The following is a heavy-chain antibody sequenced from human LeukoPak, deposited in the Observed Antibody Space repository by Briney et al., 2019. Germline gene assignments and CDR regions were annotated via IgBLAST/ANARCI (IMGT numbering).Heavy chain of an antibody. Sequence: GGSLRLSCAASGFTFSSYSMNWVRQAPGKGLEWVSYISGDSDTIHYTDSVKGRFTISREDTKNSLTLQMNSLRAEDTAVYYCARERAILGVVGDHWGQGILVTVSS. J-gene: IGHJ4*02. CDR1: GFTFSSYS. D-gene: IGHD3-3*01. CDR2: ISGDSDTI. V-gene: IGHV3-48*04. CDR3: ARERAILGVVGDH.